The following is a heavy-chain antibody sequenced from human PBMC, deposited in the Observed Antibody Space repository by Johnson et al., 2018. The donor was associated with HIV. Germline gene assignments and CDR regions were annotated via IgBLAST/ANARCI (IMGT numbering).Heavy chain of an antibody. CDR1: GFTFNNAW. CDR3: TPDGYNLGGAFDI. Sequence: VQLVESGGGLVKPGGSLRVSCAASGFTFNNAWMRWVRQAPGKGLEWIGRIKSKTDGGTTDYAAPVKGRFTISRDDSKTTLYLQMNSLKTEDTAVYYCTPDGYNLGGAFDIWGQGTMVAVSS. CDR2: IKSKTDGGTT. V-gene: IGHV3-15*01. D-gene: IGHD5-24*01. J-gene: IGHJ3*02.